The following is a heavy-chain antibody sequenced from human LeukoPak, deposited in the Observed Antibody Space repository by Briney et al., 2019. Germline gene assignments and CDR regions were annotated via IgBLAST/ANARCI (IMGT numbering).Heavy chain of an antibody. CDR3: ARGGYDFWSGYYTGYYYYYMDV. J-gene: IGHJ6*03. D-gene: IGHD3-3*01. V-gene: IGHV3-48*04. CDR2: ISSSSSSI. CDR1: GFIFSSYS. Sequence: GGSLRLSCAASGFIFSSYSMNWVRQAPGKGLEWVSYISSSSSSIYYADSVKGRFTISRDNAKNSLYLQMNSLRAEDTAVYYCARGGYDFWSGYYTGYYYYYMDVWGKGTTVTVSS.